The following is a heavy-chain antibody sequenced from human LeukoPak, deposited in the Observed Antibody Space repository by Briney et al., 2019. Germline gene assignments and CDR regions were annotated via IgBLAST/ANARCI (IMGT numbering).Heavy chain of an antibody. CDR1: GYTFTSYA. CDR3: ARASVSSSFVYWESAYFDF. D-gene: IGHD6-6*01. CDR2: INGGSGNT. V-gene: IGHV1-3*01. J-gene: IGHJ4*02. Sequence: ASVKVSCKASGYTFTSYAIHWVRQAPGQRLEWMGWINGGSGNTKYSQNFQGRVTITRDTSASTAYMELSSLRSEDTAVYYCARASVSSSFVYWESAYFDFWGQGTLVTVSS.